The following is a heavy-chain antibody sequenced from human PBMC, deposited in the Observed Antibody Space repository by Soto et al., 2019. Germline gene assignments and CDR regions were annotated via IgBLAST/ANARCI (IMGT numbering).Heavy chain of an antibody. CDR1: GGSFSGYY. V-gene: IGHV4-34*01. CDR3: ARGGRRPKYNWNPTGFDP. CDR2: INHSGST. J-gene: IGHJ5*02. Sequence: KPTETLSLTCAVSGGSFSGYYWSWIRQPPGKGLEWIGEINHSGSTNYNPSLKSRVTISVDTFKNQFSLKLSSVTAADTAVYYCARGGRRPKYNWNPTGFDPWGQGTLVTVSS. D-gene: IGHD1-20*01.